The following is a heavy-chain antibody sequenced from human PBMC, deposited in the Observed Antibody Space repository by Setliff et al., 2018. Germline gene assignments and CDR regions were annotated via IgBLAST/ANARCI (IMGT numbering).Heavy chain of an antibody. Sequence: SETLSLTCAVYGGSFSGYYWSWIRRPPGKGLEWIGEINHSGGTSYNPSLMSRVTISVDTSKNQFSLKLNSVTAADTAVYYCARAFIVAPTLFFRRRKGNYMDVWGKGTTVTVSS. CDR2: INHSGGT. V-gene: IGHV4-34*01. D-gene: IGHD2-21*01. CDR1: GGSFSGYY. J-gene: IGHJ6*03. CDR3: ARAFIVAPTLFFRRRKGNYMDV.